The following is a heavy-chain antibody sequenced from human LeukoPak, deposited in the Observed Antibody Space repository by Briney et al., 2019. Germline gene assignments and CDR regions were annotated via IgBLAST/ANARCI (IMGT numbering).Heavy chain of an antibody. D-gene: IGHD4-17*01. CDR2: IYTSGST. CDR3: ARGKKVTTTFKEELDY. CDR1: GGSISSYY. J-gene: IGHJ4*02. V-gene: IGHV4-4*07. Sequence: SETLSLTCTVSGGSISSYYWSWIRQPAGKGLEWIGRIYTSGSTNYNPSLKSRVTMSVDTSKNQFSLKLSSVTAADTAVYYCARGKKVTTTFKEELDYWGQGTLVTVSS.